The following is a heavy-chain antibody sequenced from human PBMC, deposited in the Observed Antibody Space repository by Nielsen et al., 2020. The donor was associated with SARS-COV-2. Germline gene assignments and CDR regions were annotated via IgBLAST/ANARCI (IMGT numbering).Heavy chain of an antibody. Sequence: SETLSLTCTVSGGSISSYYWSWIRQPTGKGLEWIGYIYYSGSTNYNPSLKSRVTISVDTSKNQFSLKLSSVTAADTAVYYCARVYSSFWSGYYSGWFDPWGQGTLVTVSS. V-gene: IGHV4-59*01. CDR1: GGSISSYY. CDR2: IYYSGST. J-gene: IGHJ5*02. D-gene: IGHD3-3*01. CDR3: ARVYSSFWSGYYSGWFDP.